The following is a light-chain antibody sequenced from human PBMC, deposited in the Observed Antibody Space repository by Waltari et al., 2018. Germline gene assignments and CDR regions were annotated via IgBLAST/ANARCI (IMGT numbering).Light chain of an antibody. CDR2: DAS. CDR1: QDISNY. CDR3: QQYDNFPYT. V-gene: IGKV1-33*01. J-gene: IGKJ2*01. Sequence: DIQMTQSPSSLSASVGDRVTITCQASQDISNYLNLYQQKPEKAPKLLIYDASNLETGVPSRFSGSGSGTDFTFTISSLQPEDIATYYCQQYDNFPYTFGQGTKLEIK.